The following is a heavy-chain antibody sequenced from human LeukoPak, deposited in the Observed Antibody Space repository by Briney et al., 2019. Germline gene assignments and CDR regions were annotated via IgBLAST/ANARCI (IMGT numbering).Heavy chain of an antibody. CDR1: GYTFTSYG. D-gene: IGHD1-1*01. J-gene: IGHJ4*02. CDR3: ARLGGNDEGLIDY. V-gene: IGHV1-18*01. Sequence: GASVKVSCKASGYTFTSYGISWVRQAPGQGLEWMAWISAYSGNTEYAENIQGRVTMTTDTSTSTAYMELRRLTSDDTAMYYCARLGGNDEGLIDYWGQGTLVTVSS. CDR2: ISAYSGNT.